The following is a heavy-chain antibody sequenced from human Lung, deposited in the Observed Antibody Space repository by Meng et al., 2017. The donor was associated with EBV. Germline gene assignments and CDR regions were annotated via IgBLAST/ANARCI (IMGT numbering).Heavy chain of an antibody. Sequence: VPVPQSCPGLGHPSHTLPRTCVISGDSVSSSSAAWTWRRRSPSRGLEWLGRTYYRSKWYNDYAVFVKSRITINPDTSKNQFSLQLNSVTPEDTAVYYCARGATSVFDLWGRGTLVTVSS. V-gene: IGHV6-1*01. CDR3: ARGATSVFDL. J-gene: IGHJ2*01. CDR1: GDSVSSSSAA. CDR2: TYYRSKWYN.